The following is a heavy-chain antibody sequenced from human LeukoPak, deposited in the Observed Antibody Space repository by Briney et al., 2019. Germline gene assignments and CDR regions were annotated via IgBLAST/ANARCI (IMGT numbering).Heavy chain of an antibody. V-gene: IGHV1-2*02. CDR1: GYTFTGYY. D-gene: IGHD6-13*01. J-gene: IGHJ6*03. CDR2: INPNSGGT. CDR3: AKAAAGSQHSYYYYYYLDV. Sequence: WASVKVSCKASGYTFTGYYMHWVRQAPGQGLEWMGWINPNSGGTNYAQKFQGRVTMTRDTSISTAYMELSRLRSDDTAVYYCAKAAAGSQHSYYYYYYLDVWGTGTTVTISS.